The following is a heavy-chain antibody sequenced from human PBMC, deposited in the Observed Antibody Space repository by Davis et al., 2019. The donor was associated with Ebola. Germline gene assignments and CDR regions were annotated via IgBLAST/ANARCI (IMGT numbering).Heavy chain of an antibody. J-gene: IGHJ5*02. CDR2: ISYDGSNK. V-gene: IGHV3-30*04. CDR1: GFTFSSYA. CDR3: ARDLGSPWSNWFDP. Sequence: PGGSLRLSCAASGFTFSSYAMHWVRQAPGKGLEWVAVISYDGSNKYYADSVKGRFTISRDNSKNTLYLQMNSLRAEDTAVYYCARDLGSPWSNWFDPWGQGTLVTVSS. D-gene: IGHD6-13*01.